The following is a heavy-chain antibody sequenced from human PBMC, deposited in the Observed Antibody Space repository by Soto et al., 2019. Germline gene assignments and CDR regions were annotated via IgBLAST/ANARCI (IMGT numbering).Heavy chain of an antibody. Sequence: QLQLQESGPGMVKPSETLSLTCTVSDGSISSSSYYWGWIRQPPGKGLEWIGSIYYSGSTYYNPSLKSRVTISVDTSKNQFSLKLSSVTAADTAVHYCARHSTVFLTRDCFDYWGQGTLVTVSS. CDR3: ARHSTVFLTRDCFDY. V-gene: IGHV4-39*01. J-gene: IGHJ4*02. CDR2: IYYSGST. D-gene: IGHD1-1*01. CDR1: DGSISSSSYY.